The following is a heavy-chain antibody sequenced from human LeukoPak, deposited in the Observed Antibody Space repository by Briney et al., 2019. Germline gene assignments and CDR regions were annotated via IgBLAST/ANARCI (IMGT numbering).Heavy chain of an antibody. V-gene: IGHV1-69*13. Sequence: SVKVSCKASGGTFSSYAISWVRQAPGQGLEWMGGIIPIFGTTNYAQKLQGRVTITADESTSTAYMELSSLRSEDTAVYHCASRTYTYDSSGYYRRNYYFDYWGQGTLVTVSS. CDR1: GGTFSSYA. CDR2: IIPIFGTT. J-gene: IGHJ4*02. CDR3: ASRTYTYDSSGYYRRNYYFDY. D-gene: IGHD3-22*01.